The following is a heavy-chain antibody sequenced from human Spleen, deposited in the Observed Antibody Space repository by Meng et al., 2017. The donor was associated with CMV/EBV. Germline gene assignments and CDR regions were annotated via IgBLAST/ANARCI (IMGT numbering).Heavy chain of an antibody. V-gene: IGHV3-23*01. CDR2: ITGSGGST. Sequence: SGCTFSSYARTWVRQAPGKGLEWVSTITGSGGSTFYTDSVKGRFTISRDNSKNTLYLQMNSLRAEDTAVYSCAKGFDNSGYYYSHFDYWGQGTLVTVSS. CDR1: GCTFSSYA. D-gene: IGHD3-22*01. J-gene: IGHJ4*02. CDR3: AKGFDNSGYYYSHFDY.